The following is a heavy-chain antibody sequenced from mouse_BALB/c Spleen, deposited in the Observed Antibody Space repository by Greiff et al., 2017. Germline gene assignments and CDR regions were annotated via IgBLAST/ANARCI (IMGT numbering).Heavy chain of an antibody. CDR1: GFTFSDYY. D-gene: IGHD2-3*01. CDR2: ISDGGSYT. CDR3: ARDGDGYQGFAY. J-gene: IGHJ3*01. V-gene: IGHV5-4*02. Sequence: EVKVEESGGGLVKPGGSLKLSCAASGFTFSDYYMYWVRQTPEKRLEWVATISDGGSYTYYPDSVKGRFTISRDNAKNNLYLQMSSLKSEDTAMYYCARDGDGYQGFAYWGQGTLVTVSA.